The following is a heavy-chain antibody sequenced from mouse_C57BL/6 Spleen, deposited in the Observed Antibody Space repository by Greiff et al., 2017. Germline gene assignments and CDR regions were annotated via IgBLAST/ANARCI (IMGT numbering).Heavy chain of an antibody. CDR3: ARENYYGSSYPWFAY. CDR2: ISSGSSTI. Sequence: EVQGVESGGGLVKPGGSLKLSCAASGFTFSDYGMHWVRQAPEKGLEWVAYISSGSSTIYYADTVKGRFTISRDNAKNTLFLQMTSLRSEDTAMYYCARENYYGSSYPWFAYWGQGTLVTVSA. V-gene: IGHV5-17*01. CDR1: GFTFSDYG. D-gene: IGHD1-1*01. J-gene: IGHJ3*01.